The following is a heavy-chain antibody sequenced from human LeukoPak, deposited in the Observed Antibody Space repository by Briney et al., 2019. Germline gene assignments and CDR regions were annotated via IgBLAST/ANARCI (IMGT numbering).Heavy chain of an antibody. CDR1: GYTFTDYY. J-gene: IGHJ4*02. D-gene: IGHD3-10*01. Sequence: ASVKVSYKVCGYTFTDYYMHWVQQAPGKGLEWMGLVDPEDGETIYAEKFQGRVTITADTSTDTAYMELSSLRSEDTAVYYCATLGVDWDDRGDFDYWGQGTLVTV. CDR3: ATLGVDWDDRGDFDY. CDR2: VDPEDGET. V-gene: IGHV1-69-2*01.